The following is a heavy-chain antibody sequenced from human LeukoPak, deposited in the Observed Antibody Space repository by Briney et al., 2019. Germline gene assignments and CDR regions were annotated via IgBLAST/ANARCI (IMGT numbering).Heavy chain of an antibody. CDR3: ARDPSYHYYDSSGYGDY. Sequence: SETLSLTCTVSGGSISSGSYYWSWIRQPAGKGLEWIGRIYTSGSTNYNPSLKSRVTISVDTSKNQFSLMLSSVTAADTAVYYCARDPSYHYYDSSGYGDYWGQGTLVTVSS. CDR2: IYTSGST. CDR1: GGSISSGSYY. J-gene: IGHJ4*02. D-gene: IGHD3-22*01. V-gene: IGHV4-61*02.